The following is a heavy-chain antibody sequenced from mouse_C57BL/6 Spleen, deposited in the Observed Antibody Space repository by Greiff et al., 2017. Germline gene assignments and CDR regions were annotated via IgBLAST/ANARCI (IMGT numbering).Heavy chain of an antibody. V-gene: IGHV1-80*01. CDR1: GYAFSSYW. D-gene: IGHD1-1*01. CDR2: IYPGDGDT. CDR3: ARRNYYGSNWYFDV. J-gene: IGHJ1*03. Sequence: VKLVESGAELVKPGASVKISCKASGYAFSSYWMNWVKQWPGKGLEWIGQIYPGDGDTNYNGKFKGKATLTADKSSSTAYMQLSSLTSEDSAVYFCARRNYYGSNWYFDVGGTGTTVTVSS.